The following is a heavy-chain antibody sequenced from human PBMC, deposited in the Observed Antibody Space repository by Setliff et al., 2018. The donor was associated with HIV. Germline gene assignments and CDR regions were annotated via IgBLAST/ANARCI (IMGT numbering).Heavy chain of an antibody. D-gene: IGHD4-17*01. CDR2: ISSKRTSI. CDR1: GFTFGDFC. Sequence: PGGSLRLSCETSGFTFGDFCMNWVRQAPGKGLEWISYISSKRTSIYYADSVKGRFTISRDNDRNSLYLQMNGLRAEDTAVYYCARGPTTVTNYYYYYMDAWGKGTTVTVSS. J-gene: IGHJ6*03. V-gene: IGHV3-48*01. CDR3: ARGPTTVTNYYYYYMDA.